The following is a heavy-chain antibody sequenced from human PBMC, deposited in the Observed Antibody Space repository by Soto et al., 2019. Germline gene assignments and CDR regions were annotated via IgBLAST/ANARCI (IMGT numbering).Heavy chain of an antibody. CDR3: AKDTLFGSTPSDAFDI. D-gene: IGHD3-10*02. V-gene: IGHV3-9*01. CDR1: GFTFDDYA. Sequence: GGSLRLSCAASGFTFDDYAMHWVRQAPGKGLEWVSGISWNSGSIGYADSVKGRFTISRDNAKNSLYLQMNSLRAEDTALYYCAKDTLFGSTPSDAFDIWGQGTMVTVSS. CDR2: ISWNSGSI. J-gene: IGHJ3*02.